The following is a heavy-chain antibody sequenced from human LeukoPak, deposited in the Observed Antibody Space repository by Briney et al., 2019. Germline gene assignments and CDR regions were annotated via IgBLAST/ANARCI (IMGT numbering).Heavy chain of an antibody. J-gene: IGHJ6*03. CDR2: ISPSSHYI. CDR1: GFTFSNYS. CDR3: ARDGHTAMVYYYYYMDV. V-gene: IGHV3-21*04. Sequence: GGSLRLSCAGSGFTFSNYSINWVRQAPGKGLEWVSSISPSSHYIYYADSVRGRFTISRDNARNSLYLQMNSLRDEDTAVYYCARDGHTAMVYYYYYMDVWGTGTTVTVSS. D-gene: IGHD5-18*01.